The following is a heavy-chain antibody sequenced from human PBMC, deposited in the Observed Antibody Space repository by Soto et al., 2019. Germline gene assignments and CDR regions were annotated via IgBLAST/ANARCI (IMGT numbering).Heavy chain of an antibody. J-gene: IGHJ4*02. CDR1: GFTFSSYG. V-gene: IGHV3-30*18. D-gene: IGHD5-12*01. Sequence: GGSLRLSCAASGFTFSSYGMHWVRQAPGKGLEWVAVISYDGSNKYYADSVKGRFTISRDNSKNTLYLQMNSLRAEDTAVYYCAKEYDYDLGYFDYWGQGTLVTVSS. CDR2: ISYDGSNK. CDR3: AKEYDYDLGYFDY.